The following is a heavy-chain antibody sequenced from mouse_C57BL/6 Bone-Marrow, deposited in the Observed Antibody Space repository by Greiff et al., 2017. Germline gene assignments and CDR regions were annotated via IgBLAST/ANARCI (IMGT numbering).Heavy chain of an antibody. CDR3: ARWLHWYFDV. CDR1: GYAFSSSW. V-gene: IGHV1-82*01. J-gene: IGHJ1*03. D-gene: IGHD2-2*01. Sequence: VQLQQSGPELVKPGASVKISCKASGYAFSSSWMNWVKQRPGKGLEWIGRIYPGDGDTNYNGKFKGKATLTADKSSSTAYMQLSSLTSEDSAVYFCARWLHWYFDVWGTGTTVTVSS. CDR2: IYPGDGDT.